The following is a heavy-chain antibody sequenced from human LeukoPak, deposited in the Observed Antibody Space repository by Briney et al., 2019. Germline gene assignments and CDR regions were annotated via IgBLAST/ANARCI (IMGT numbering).Heavy chain of an antibody. J-gene: IGHJ6*02. CDR2: IIPIFGTA. CDR1: GGTFSSYA. D-gene: IGHD3-3*02. Sequence: ASVKVSCKASGGTFSSYATSWVRQAPGQGLEWMGGIIPIFGTANYAQKFQGRVTITADESTSTAYMELSSLRSEDTAVYYCARVGRSVLGVVTYYYYYGMDVWGQGTTVTVSS. V-gene: IGHV1-69*13. CDR3: ARVGRSVLGVVTYYYYYGMDV.